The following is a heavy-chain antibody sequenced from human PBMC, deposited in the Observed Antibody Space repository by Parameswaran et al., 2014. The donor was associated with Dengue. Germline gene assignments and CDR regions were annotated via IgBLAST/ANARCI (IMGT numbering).Heavy chain of an antibody. J-gene: IGHJ3*02. Sequence: WVRQAPGQRLEWMGWINAGNGDTKYSQKFQGRVTITRDTSASTAYMELSSLRSEDTAVYYCASSSITGTTLRADDAFDIWGQGTMVTVSS. CDR3: ASSSITGTTLRADDAFDI. V-gene: IGHV1-3*01. D-gene: IGHD1-20*01. CDR2: INAGNGDT.